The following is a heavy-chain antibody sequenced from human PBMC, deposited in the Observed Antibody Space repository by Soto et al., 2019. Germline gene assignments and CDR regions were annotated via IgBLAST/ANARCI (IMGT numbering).Heavy chain of an antibody. J-gene: IGHJ4*02. Sequence: GGSLRLSCAASGFTFTNYVMSWVRQAPGKGLEWVSNISGSGVTTKYADSVKGRFTISRDNSKNTLFLQMISLSAEDTAVYYCARNSGYDFWSGYLYWGQGALVTVSS. D-gene: IGHD3-3*01. CDR2: ISGSGVTT. V-gene: IGHV3-23*01. CDR1: GFTFTNYV. CDR3: ARNSGYDFWSGYLY.